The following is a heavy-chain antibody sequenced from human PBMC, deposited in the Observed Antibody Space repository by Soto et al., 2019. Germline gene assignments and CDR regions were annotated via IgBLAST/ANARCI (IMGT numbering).Heavy chain of an antibody. CDR2: IYHSGST. CDR3: ARGGGVTTTGDDY. J-gene: IGHJ4*02. D-gene: IGHD4-4*01. Sequence: QLQLQESGSGLVKPSQTLSLTCAVSGGSINTATHSWSWIRQPPGKGLEWIGYIYHSGSTYYNPSVKGRLTISIDRSSNQFSLRLSSVTAADTAVYYCARGGGVTTTGDDYWGQGILVTVSS. V-gene: IGHV4-30-2*01. CDR1: GGSINTATHS.